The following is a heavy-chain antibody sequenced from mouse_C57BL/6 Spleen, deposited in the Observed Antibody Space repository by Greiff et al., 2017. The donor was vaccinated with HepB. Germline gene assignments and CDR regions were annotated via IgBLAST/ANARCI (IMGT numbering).Heavy chain of an antibody. V-gene: IGHV1-82*01. CDR3: ARTYYSNYGGDFDV. J-gene: IGHJ1*03. D-gene: IGHD2-5*01. CDR2: IYPGDGDT. CDR1: GYAFSSSW. Sequence: QVQLQQSGPELVKPGASVKISCKASGYAFSSSWMNWVKQRPGKGLEWIGRIYPGDGDTNYNGKFKGKATLTADKSSSTAYMQLSSLTSDDSAVYFCARTYYSNYGGDFDVWGTGTTVTVSS.